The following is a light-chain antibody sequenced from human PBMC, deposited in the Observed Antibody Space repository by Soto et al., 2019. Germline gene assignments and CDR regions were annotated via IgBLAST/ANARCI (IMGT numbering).Light chain of an antibody. J-gene: IGKJ4*01. CDR1: QGISSA. CDR2: DAS. CDR3: QQFNSYPQT. V-gene: IGKV1-13*02. Sequence: AIQLTQSPSSLSASVGDRVTITCRASQGISSALAWYQQKPGKAPKLLIYDASSLESGVLSRFSGSGSGTDFTLTISSLQPEDFATYYCQQFNSYPQTFGGGTKVEIK.